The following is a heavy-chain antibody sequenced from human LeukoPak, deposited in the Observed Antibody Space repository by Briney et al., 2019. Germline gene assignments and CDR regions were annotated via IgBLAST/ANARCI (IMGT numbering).Heavy chain of an antibody. D-gene: IGHD5-24*01. CDR2: ISSSSSYI. J-gene: IGHJ3*02. CDR1: GFTFSSYS. Sequence: PGGSLRLSCAASGFTFSSYSMNWVRQAPGKGLEWVSSISSSSSYIYYADSVKGRFTISRDNAKNSLYLQMNSLRAEDTAVYYCAREMATDFSLGAFDIWGQGTMVTVSS. V-gene: IGHV3-21*01. CDR3: AREMATDFSLGAFDI.